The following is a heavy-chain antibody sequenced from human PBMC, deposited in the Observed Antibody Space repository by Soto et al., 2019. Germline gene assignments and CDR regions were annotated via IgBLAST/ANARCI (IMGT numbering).Heavy chain of an antibody. CDR2: IDGIGSST. V-gene: IGHV3-23*01. D-gene: IGHD2-15*01. CDR1: GFTFSNYG. CDR3: AGGLDY. J-gene: IGHJ4*02. Sequence: EVQLLESGGGLVQPGRSLRLSCAASGFTFSNYGMKWVRQAPGKGLEWVSGIDGIGSSTYYADSVKVRFTISRDNSKNTLFLQMNSLRAEDTALYYCAGGLDYWGQGTLVTVSS.